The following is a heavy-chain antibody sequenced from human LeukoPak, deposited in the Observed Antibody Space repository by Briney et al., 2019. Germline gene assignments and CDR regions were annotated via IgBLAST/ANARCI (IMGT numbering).Heavy chain of an antibody. CDR3: ARGSSGGGYSYGSNAFDI. Sequence: PSETLSLTCAVYGGSFSGYYWSWIRQPPGKGLEWIGEINHSGSTNYNPSLKSRVTISVDTSKNQFSLKLSSVTAADTAVYYCARGSSGGGYSYGSNAFDIWGQGTMVTVSS. D-gene: IGHD5-18*01. CDR1: GGSFSGYY. J-gene: IGHJ3*02. V-gene: IGHV4-34*01. CDR2: INHSGST.